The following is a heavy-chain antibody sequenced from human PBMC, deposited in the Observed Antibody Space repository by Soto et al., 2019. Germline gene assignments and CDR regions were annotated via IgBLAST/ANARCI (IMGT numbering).Heavy chain of an antibody. D-gene: IGHD2-8*01. CDR2: IYWNEDK. Sequence: QITLEESGPTLVKPTQTLTLTCTFSAFSLSTNGVGVGWIRQPPGKPLEWLAVIYWNEDKRYSRSLKSRLSITKDTSKNHVVLTMTTMDPVDTATYYCVHTVMVHTITGGHDFDSWGQGILVTVSS. CDR3: VHTVMVHTITGGHDFDS. J-gene: IGHJ4*02. CDR1: AFSLSTNGVG. V-gene: IGHV2-5*01.